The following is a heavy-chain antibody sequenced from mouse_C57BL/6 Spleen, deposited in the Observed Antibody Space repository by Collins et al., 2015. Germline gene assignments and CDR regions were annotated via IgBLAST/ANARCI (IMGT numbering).Heavy chain of an antibody. V-gene: IGHV5-17*01. Sequence: VKPGGSLKLSCAASGFTFSDYGMHWVRQAPEKGLEWAAYISSGSSTIYYADTVKGRFTISRDNAKNTLFLQMTSLRSEDTAMYYCARRYFDVWGTGTTVTVSS. CDR1: GFTFSDYG. CDR2: ISSGSSTI. CDR3: ARRYFDV. J-gene: IGHJ1*03.